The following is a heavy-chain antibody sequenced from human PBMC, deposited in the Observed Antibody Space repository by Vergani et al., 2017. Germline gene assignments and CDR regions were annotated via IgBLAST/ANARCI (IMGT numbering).Heavy chain of an antibody. CDR1: GDSIISRSYY. Sequence: QMQLQESGPGLVKPSETLSLTCTVSGDSIISRSYYWGWIRQPPGKGLEWIGRIYNSGNGDSISSLKSRVTTSADTSKNQFSLRLTYVTAADTALYYCASGKYYSDSTSHFRGRYFDVWGRGTLVTVPS. CDR3: ASGKYYSDSTSHFRGRYFDV. D-gene: IGHD3-16*01. V-gene: IGHV4-39*01. CDR2: IYNSGNG. J-gene: IGHJ2*01.